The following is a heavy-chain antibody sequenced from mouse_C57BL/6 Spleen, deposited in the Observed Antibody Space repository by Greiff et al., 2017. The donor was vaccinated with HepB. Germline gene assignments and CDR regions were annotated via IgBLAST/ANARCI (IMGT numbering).Heavy chain of an antibody. D-gene: IGHD3-2*02. CDR2: INPSSGYT. CDR3: ALDSSCLYAMDY. V-gene: IGHV1-4*01. CDR1: GYTFTSYT. Sequence: VQLQQSGAELARPGASVKMSCKASGYTFTSYTMHWVKQRPGQGLEWIGYINPSSGYTKYNQKFKDKATLTADKSSSTAYMQLSSLTSEDSAVYYCALDSSCLYAMDYWGQGTSVTVSS. J-gene: IGHJ4*01.